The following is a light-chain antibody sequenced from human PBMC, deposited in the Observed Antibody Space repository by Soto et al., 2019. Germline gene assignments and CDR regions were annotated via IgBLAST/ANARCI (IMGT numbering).Light chain of an antibody. Sequence: DIQMTQSPSTLSASGGDRVTITCRASQDISRWLAWDQQKPGKAPKLLISKAATLESGAPSRFSGSGSGTEFTLTSSSLQRDDFATYHCQQYKSYPYTFGQGTKLEI. J-gene: IGKJ2*01. CDR1: QDISRW. CDR2: KAA. V-gene: IGKV1-5*03. CDR3: QQYKSYPYT.